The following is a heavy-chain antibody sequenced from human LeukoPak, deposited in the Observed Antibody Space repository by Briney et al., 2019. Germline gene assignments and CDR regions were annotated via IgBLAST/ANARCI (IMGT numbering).Heavy chain of an antibody. Sequence: GGSLRLSCAASGFTFSSYSMNWVRQAPGKGLEWVSYISSSSSTIYYADSVKGRFTISKDNAKISLYLQMNSLRAEDTAVYYCARRKDSSSWSDALDIWGQGTMVTVSS. J-gene: IGHJ3*02. D-gene: IGHD6-13*01. CDR1: GFTFSSYS. CDR2: ISSSSSTI. CDR3: ARRKDSSSWSDALDI. V-gene: IGHV3-48*01.